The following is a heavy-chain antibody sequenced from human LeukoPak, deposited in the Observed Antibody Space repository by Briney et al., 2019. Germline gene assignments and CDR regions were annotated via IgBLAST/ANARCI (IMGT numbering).Heavy chain of an antibody. V-gene: IGHV1-46*01. CDR3: ARNHDYGDLRGAFDI. D-gene: IGHD4-17*01. J-gene: IGHJ3*02. CDR2: TNPSGGST. Sequence: ASVKVSCKASGYTFTSYYMHWVRQAPGQGLEWMGITNPSGGSTSYAQKFQGRVTMTRDTSTSTVYMELSSLRSEDTAVYYCARNHDYGDLRGAFDIWGQGTMVTVSS. CDR1: GYTFTSYY.